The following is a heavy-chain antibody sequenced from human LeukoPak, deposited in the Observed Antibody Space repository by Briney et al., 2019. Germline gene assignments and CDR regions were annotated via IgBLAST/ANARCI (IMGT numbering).Heavy chain of an antibody. V-gene: IGHV3-30*02. Sequence: RAGGSLRLSCAASGFTFSSYGMHWVRQAPGKGLEWVAFIRYDGSNKYYADSVKGRFTISRDNSKNTLYLQMNSLRAEDTAVYYCASDPFMVSFSDYWGQGTLVTVSS. CDR3: ASDPFMVSFSDY. D-gene: IGHD5-18*01. CDR1: GFTFSSYG. J-gene: IGHJ4*02. CDR2: IRYDGSNK.